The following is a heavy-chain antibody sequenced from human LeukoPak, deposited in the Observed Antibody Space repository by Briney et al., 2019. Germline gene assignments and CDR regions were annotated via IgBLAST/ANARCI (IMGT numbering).Heavy chain of an antibody. CDR1: GGSISSYY. Sequence: PSETLSLTCTVSGGSISSYYWSWIRQPAGKGLEWIGRIYTSGSTNYNPSLKSRVTMSVDTSKNQFSLKLSSVTAADTAVYYCARVNYYGSGRDYYYGMDVWGQGTTVTVSS. CDR3: ARVNYYGSGRDYYYGMDV. CDR2: IYTSGST. D-gene: IGHD3-10*01. V-gene: IGHV4-4*07. J-gene: IGHJ6*02.